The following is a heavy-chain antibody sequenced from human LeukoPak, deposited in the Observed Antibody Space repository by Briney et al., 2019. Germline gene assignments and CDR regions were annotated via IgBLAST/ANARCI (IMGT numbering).Heavy chain of an antibody. CDR3: TRVGYIDEGIDY. J-gene: IGHJ4*02. Sequence: GGSLRLSCAASGFTFSSYPMHWARQAPGKGLEWVAVISYDGINKYYADSVKGRFTVSRDNSKNTLYLQMNSLRAEDTAIYYCTRVGYIDEGIDYWGQGTLVTVSS. V-gene: IGHV3-30-3*01. CDR1: GFTFSSYP. CDR2: ISYDGINK. D-gene: IGHD5-24*01.